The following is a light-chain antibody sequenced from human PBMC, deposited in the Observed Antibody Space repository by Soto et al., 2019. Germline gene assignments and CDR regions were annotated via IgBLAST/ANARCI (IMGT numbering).Light chain of an antibody. J-gene: IGKJ4*01. V-gene: IGKV3-20*01. CDR2: AAS. CDR3: HQYGNSPPT. Sequence: EIVLTQSPGTLSLSPWERATLSCRASQSVGFTFITWYQQIPGQAPRLLIYAASSRASGIPDRFSGSGSGTDFTLTISRLEPEDFAVYYCHQYGNSPPTFGGGTKVEIK. CDR1: QSVGFTF.